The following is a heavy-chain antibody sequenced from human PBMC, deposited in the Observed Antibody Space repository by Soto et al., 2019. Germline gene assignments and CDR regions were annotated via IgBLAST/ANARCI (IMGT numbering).Heavy chain of an antibody. J-gene: IGHJ2*01. D-gene: IGHD2-15*01. Sequence: QVQLQESGPGLVKPSETLSLTCSVSGGSISSYYWSWIRQPPGKGLEWIGYIYYSGSSDYNPSLKSRVTIPEDTSKNQFSLKLSSVTAADTAVYYCARTARVVKGQWHFDLWGRGTLVTVSS. CDR1: GGSISSYY. CDR2: IYYSGSS. CDR3: ARTARVVKGQWHFDL. V-gene: IGHV4-59*08.